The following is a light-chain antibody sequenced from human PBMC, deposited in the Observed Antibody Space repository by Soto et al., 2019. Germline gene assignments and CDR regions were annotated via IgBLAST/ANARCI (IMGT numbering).Light chain of an antibody. CDR2: KAS. V-gene: IGKV1-5*03. CDR1: QSISSW. J-gene: IGKJ2*01. CDR3: QQYNSYPYT. Sequence: DIQMTQSPSTLSASVGDRVTITCRASQSISSWLAWYQQKPGKAPNLLIYKASSLQSGVPSRFSGSGSGTEFTLTISGLHPDHFATYYCQQYNSYPYTFGQGTKLEI.